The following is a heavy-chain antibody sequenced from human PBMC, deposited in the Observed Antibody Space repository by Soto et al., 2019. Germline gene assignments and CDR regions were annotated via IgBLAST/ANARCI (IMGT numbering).Heavy chain of an antibody. CDR3: ARGIPLERRYNWFDP. CDR1: GFTFSSYA. CDR2: ISYDGSNK. J-gene: IGHJ5*02. Sequence: GGSLRLSCAASGFTFSSYAMHWVRQAPGKGLEWVAVISYDGSNKYYADSVKGRFTISRDNSKNTLYLQMNSLRAEDTAVYYCARGIPLERRYNWFDPWGQGILVTVSS. V-gene: IGHV3-30-3*01. D-gene: IGHD1-1*01.